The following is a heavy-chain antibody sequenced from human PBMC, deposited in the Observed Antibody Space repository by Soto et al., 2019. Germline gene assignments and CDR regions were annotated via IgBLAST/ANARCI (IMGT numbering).Heavy chain of an antibody. CDR3: ARGCLWGGHYHFDY. V-gene: IGHV3-74*01. CDR1: GLSVSNYW. CDR2: INSDDTSS. D-gene: IGHD3-10*01. Sequence: EVQLMESGGGLVQPGESLRLSCAASGLSVSNYWMHWVRQTPGKGLVWVSRINSDDTSSSYAASVKGRFTISRDNAKNRLYLQMNSLRADDTALYYWARGCLWGGHYHFDYWGQGTLVTVSS. J-gene: IGHJ4*02.